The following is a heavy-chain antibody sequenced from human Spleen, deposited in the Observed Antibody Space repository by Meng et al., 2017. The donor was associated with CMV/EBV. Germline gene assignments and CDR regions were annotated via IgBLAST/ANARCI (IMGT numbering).Heavy chain of an antibody. J-gene: IGHJ4*02. CDR3: AKGVAGTRYYFDY. CDR2: ISSSSSYI. V-gene: IGHV3-21*04. Sequence: ASGFTLSSYSMNWVRQAPGKGLEWVSSISSSSSYIYYADSVKGRFTISRDNAKNTLYLQMNSLRAEDTAVYYCAKGVAGTRYYFDYWGQGTLVTVSS. CDR1: GFTLSSYS. D-gene: IGHD6-19*01.